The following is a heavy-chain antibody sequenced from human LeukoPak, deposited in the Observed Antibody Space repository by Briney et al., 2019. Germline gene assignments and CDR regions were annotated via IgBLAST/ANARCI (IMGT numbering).Heavy chain of an antibody. CDR2: INSDGSST. J-gene: IGHJ4*02. V-gene: IGHV3-74*01. CDR3: ARDWDYYDSSGYSSFDY. CDR1: GFTFSSYW. Sequence: PGGSLRLSCAASGFTFSSYWMHWVRQAPGKGLVWVSRINSDGSSTSYADSVKGRFTISRDNAKNTLYLQMNSLRAEDTAVYYCARDWDYYDSSGYSSFDYWGQGTLVTVSS. D-gene: IGHD3-22*01.